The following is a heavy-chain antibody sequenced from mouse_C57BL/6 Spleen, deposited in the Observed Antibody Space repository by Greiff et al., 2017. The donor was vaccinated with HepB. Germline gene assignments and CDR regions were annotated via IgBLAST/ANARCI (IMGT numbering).Heavy chain of an antibody. J-gene: IGHJ4*01. D-gene: IGHD1-2*01. CDR1: GFTFSDFY. Sequence: EVQRVESGGGLVQSGRSLRLSCATSGFTFSDFYMEWVRQAPGKGLEWIAASRNKANDYTTEYSASVKGRFIVSRDTSPSILYLQMNALGAEDTAMYCSGRDPPVRRAMDYWGQGTSVTVSS. CDR2: SRNKANDYTT. CDR3: GRDPPVRRAMDY. V-gene: IGHV7-1*01.